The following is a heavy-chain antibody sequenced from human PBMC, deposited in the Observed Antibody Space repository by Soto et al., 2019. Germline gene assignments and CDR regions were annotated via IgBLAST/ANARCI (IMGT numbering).Heavy chain of an antibody. CDR2: INPNSGNT. CDR3: ARPWYSSSWPLFDY. Sequence: ASVKVSCKASGYTFTSYDINWVRQATGQGLEWMGWINPNSGNTGYAQKFQGRVTMTRNTSISTAYMELSSLRSEDTAVYYCARPWYSSSWPLFDYWGQGTLVTVSS. CDR1: GYTFTSYD. D-gene: IGHD6-13*01. J-gene: IGHJ4*02. V-gene: IGHV1-8*01.